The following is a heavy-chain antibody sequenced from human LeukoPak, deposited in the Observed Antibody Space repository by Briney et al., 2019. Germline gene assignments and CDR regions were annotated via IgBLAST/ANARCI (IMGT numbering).Heavy chain of an antibody. CDR1: GGSFSGYY. Sequence: SETPSLTCAVYGGSFSGYYWSWIRQPPGKGLEWIGEINHSGSTNYNPSLKSRVTISVDTSKNQFSLKLSSVTAADTAVYYCARGYEYRDAFDIWGQGTMVTVSS. CDR2: INHSGST. D-gene: IGHD5-12*01. CDR3: ARGYEYRDAFDI. V-gene: IGHV4-34*01. J-gene: IGHJ3*02.